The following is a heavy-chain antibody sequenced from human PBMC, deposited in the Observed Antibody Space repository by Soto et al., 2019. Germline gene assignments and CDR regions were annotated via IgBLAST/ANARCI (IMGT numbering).Heavy chain of an antibody. J-gene: IGHJ3*02. D-gene: IGHD3-9*01. V-gene: IGHV3-9*01. CDR1: GFTFDDYA. Sequence: GGSLRFSCAASGFTFDDYAMHWVRQAPGKGLEWVSGISWNSGSIGYADSVKGRFTISRDNAKNSLYLQMNSLRAEDTALYYCAKDSGLGDALDIWGQGTMVTVSS. CDR3: AKDSGLGDALDI. CDR2: ISWNSGSI.